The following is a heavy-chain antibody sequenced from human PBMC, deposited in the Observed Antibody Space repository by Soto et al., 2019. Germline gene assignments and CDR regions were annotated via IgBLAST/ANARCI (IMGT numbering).Heavy chain of an antibody. CDR3: ARGQRFSDWFDP. D-gene: IGHD3-3*01. CDR1: GVAINSYY. V-gene: IGHV4-4*07. CDR2: IYSSGST. J-gene: IGHJ5*02. Sequence: SDTLSLTCTFSGVAINSYYLTLIRQPAGKGLEWIGRIYSSGSTKYNPSLQSRVTMSLDTSKNQFSLRLTSVTAADTAVYYCARGQRFSDWFDPWGQGTLVTVSS.